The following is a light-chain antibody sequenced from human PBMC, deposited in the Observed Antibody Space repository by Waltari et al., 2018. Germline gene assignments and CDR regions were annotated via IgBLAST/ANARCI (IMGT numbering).Light chain of an antibody. Sequence: QSVLTQPPSASGTPGQSVTISCSGISSNLGRITVNCYQPFPGTGPNLLIYSNNQRPAGVPDRFSGSRTDTSASLAISGIQSGNESNYYSAAWDDSLIGYVFGTGTKVTVL. J-gene: IGLJ1*01. CDR1: SSNLGRIT. CDR3: AAWDDSLIGYV. CDR2: SNN. V-gene: IGLV1-44*01.